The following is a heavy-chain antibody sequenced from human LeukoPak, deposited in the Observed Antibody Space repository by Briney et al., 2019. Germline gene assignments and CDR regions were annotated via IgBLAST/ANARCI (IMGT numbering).Heavy chain of an antibody. J-gene: IGHJ5*02. Sequence: ASVKVSCKASGYTFTGYYMHWVRQAPGQGLEWMGWINPNSGGTNYAQKFQGRVTMTRDTSISTAYMELSRLRSDDTAVYYRARDRDIVVVPAREYNWFDPWGQGTLVTVSS. D-gene: IGHD2-2*01. CDR2: INPNSGGT. CDR1: GYTFTGYY. V-gene: IGHV1-2*02. CDR3: ARDRDIVVVPAREYNWFDP.